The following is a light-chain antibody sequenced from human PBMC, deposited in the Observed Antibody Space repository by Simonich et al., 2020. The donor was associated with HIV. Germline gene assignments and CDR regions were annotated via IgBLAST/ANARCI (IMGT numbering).Light chain of an antibody. J-gene: IGKJ4*01. CDR1: QSVSSN. CDR3: HQTYSSRLT. Sequence: EIVMTQSPATLSVSPGERATLPCRASQSVSSNLAWYQHKPGQAPRLLIYGASTRATGIPARFSGSGSGTDFTLTISSLQAEDVAVYYCHQTYSSRLTFGGGTKVDFK. V-gene: IGKV3-15*01. CDR2: GAS.